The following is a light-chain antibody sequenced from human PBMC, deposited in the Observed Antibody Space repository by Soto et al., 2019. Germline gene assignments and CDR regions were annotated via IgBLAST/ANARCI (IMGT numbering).Light chain of an antibody. CDR2: KVS. Sequence: DVVMTQSPLSLPVTLGQPASISCRSSQGLLYRDGNTYLNWFQQRPGQSPRRLIYKVSNRDTGVPDRFSGSGSGTDFTLKISRVDAEDVGVYYCMQGTHWPPTFGQGNKLEIK. J-gene: IGKJ2*01. CDR3: MQGTHWPPT. CDR1: QGLLYRDGNTY. V-gene: IGKV2-30*01.